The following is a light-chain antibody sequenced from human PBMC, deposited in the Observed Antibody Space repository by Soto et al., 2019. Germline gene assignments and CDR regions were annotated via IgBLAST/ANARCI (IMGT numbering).Light chain of an antibody. CDR3: MQTTQFPCT. CDR2: KSS. Sequence: DIVLTQTPLSSPVTLGQSASISCRSSQSLVHSDGKTYLSWLHQRPGQPPRTLIYKSSSRFTGVPHTFSGNGAGTNFTLRVSGVEAEDFGVYYCMQTTQFPCTCGRGTKVEIK. CDR1: QSLVHSDGKTY. J-gene: IGKJ1*01. V-gene: IGKV2-24*01.